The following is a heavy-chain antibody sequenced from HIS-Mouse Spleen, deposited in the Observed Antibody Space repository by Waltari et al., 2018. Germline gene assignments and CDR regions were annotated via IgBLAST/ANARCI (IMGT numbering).Heavy chain of an antibody. CDR2: ISYDGSNK. Sequence: QVQLVESGGGVVQPGRSLRLSCAASGFTFSSYGMHWVRQAPGKGLEGVAVISYDGSNKDYADSVKGRFTISRDNSKNTLYLQMNSLRAEDTAVYYCEGVYGSGSYYFDYWGQGTLVTVSS. D-gene: IGHD3-10*01. V-gene: IGHV3-30*03. CDR1: GFTFSSYG. J-gene: IGHJ4*02. CDR3: EGVYGSGSYYFDY.